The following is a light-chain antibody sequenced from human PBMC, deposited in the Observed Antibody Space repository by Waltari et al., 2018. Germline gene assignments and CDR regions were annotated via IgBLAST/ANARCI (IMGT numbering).Light chain of an antibody. CDR3: MFWPSNVWV. V-gene: IGLV5-37*01. Sequence: QPVLTQPPSSSSPPGESATLTCTLPSDLNVGDFNLYCSQHQPGSPPRVHLYYKSDSEKAQGSGVPSRFSGSKDASANAGILLISGLQSEDEADYYCMFWPSNVWVFGGGTKLTVL. CDR1: SDLNVGDFN. CDR2: YKSDSEK. J-gene: IGLJ3*02.